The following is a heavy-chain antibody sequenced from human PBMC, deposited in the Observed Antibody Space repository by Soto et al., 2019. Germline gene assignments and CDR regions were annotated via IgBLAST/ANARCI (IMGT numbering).Heavy chain of an antibody. CDR1: TYISNYH. CDR3: TVILLGY. CDR2: INPRGDAS. V-gene: IGHV1-46*01. D-gene: IGHD4-4*01. J-gene: IGHJ4*02. Sequence: ASVKVSCKASTYISNYHVNWVRQAPGQGLEWVGRINPRGDASDYAQKFQGRVTMTRDTSTNTVYVDLSNLRPEDTAVYYCTVILLGYWGQGTLVTVSS.